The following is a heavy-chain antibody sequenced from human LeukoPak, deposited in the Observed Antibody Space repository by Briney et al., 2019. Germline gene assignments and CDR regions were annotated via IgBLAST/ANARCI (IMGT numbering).Heavy chain of an antibody. CDR1: GFTFSSYA. D-gene: IGHD1-1*01. V-gene: IGHV3-23*01. J-gene: IGHJ4*02. CDR2: ISGSGGST. Sequence: GRSLRLSCAASGFTFSSYAMSWVRQAPGKGLEWVSAISGSGGSTYYADSVKGRFTISRDNSKNTPYLQMNSLRAEDTAVYYCAKDFRWNAELLFDYWGQGTLVTVSS. CDR3: AKDFRWNAELLFDY.